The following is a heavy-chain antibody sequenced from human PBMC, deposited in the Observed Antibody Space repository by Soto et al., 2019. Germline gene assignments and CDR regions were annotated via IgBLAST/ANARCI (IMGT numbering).Heavy chain of an antibody. J-gene: IGHJ5*02. CDR3: AREDIVGGGFDT. CDR2: IYYSGST. D-gene: IGHD2-15*01. CDR1: GGSISSGDYY. Sequence: SETLSLTCTVSGGSISSGDYYWSWIRQPPGKGLEWIGYIYYSGSTYYNPSLKSRVTISVDTSKNQFSLKLSSVTAADTAVYYCAREDIVGGGFDTWGQGTLVTVSS. V-gene: IGHV4-30-4*01.